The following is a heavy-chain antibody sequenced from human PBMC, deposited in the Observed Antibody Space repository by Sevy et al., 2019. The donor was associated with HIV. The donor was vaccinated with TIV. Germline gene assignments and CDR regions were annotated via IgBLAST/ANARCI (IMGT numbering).Heavy chain of an antibody. CDR2: ISAYNGNT. D-gene: IGHD2-15*01. Sequence: ASVKVSCKASGYTFTGYGISWVRQAPGQGLEWMGWISAYNGNTNYAQKLQGRVTMTTDTSTSTAYMELRSLRSDDTAVYYCARDPGILVVVTGTFDYWGQGTLVTDSS. J-gene: IGHJ4*02. CDR3: ARDPGILVVVTGTFDY. V-gene: IGHV1-18*04. CDR1: GYTFTGYG.